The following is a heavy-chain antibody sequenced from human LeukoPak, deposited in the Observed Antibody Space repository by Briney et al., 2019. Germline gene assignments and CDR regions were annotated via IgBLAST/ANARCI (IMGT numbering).Heavy chain of an antibody. D-gene: IGHD3-3*01. J-gene: IGHJ4*02. CDR3: ATRPGITTFGVVIM. Sequence: GGSLRLSCAASGFTFSSYSMNWVRQAPGKGLEWVSSISSSSSYIYYADSVKGRFTISRDNAKNSLYLQMNSLRAEDTAVYYCATRPGITTFGVVIMWGQGTLVTVSS. CDR2: ISSSSSYI. V-gene: IGHV3-21*01. CDR1: GFTFSSYS.